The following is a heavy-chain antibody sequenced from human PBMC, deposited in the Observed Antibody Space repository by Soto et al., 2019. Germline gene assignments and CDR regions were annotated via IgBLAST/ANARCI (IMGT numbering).Heavy chain of an antibody. CDR2: VSTRGNSA. Sequence: EVQLLESGGGLIHPGGSLRLSCTSSGFTLADYALRWVRQAPGKGVEWMSTVSTRGNSAYNADSVRGRLTISRDNSQDMVYLQINSLRGEYSAVYYCARSALMRCDLDSWGQGTLVTVSS. V-gene: IGHV3-23*05. CDR3: ARSALMRCDLDS. D-gene: IGHD2-21*01. CDR1: GFTLADYA. J-gene: IGHJ4*02.